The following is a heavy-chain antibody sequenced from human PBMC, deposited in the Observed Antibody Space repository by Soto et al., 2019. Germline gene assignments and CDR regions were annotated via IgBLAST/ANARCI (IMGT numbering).Heavy chain of an antibody. CDR2: IFSSDET. V-gene: IGHV2-26*01. J-gene: IGHJ5*02. Sequence: QVTLKESGPVLVKPTETLTLTCAVSGFSVSSPKISVSWIRQPPGKALEWLAQIFSSDETSYTTSLKSRLTISKDIAKGQVVLTTTDMDPMDTATYYCAWVPDRADWFDPWGQGILVTVSS. CDR3: AWVPDRADWFDP. D-gene: IGHD3-22*01. CDR1: GFSVSSPKIS.